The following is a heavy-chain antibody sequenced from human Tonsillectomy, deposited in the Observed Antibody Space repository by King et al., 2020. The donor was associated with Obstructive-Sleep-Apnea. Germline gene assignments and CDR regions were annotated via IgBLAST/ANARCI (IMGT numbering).Heavy chain of an antibody. J-gene: IGHJ5*02. CDR2: IYSDGST. CDR3: ARGFRWFDP. Sequence: VQLVESGGALVQPGGSLRLSCTASGLTVRSNYISWPRQAPGKGLEWVSNIYSDGSTHYADSVKGRFHIPRQSSENTVFLQVNSLRPDDTAVYYCARGFRWFDPWGQGTLVIVSS. CDR1: GLTVRSNY. V-gene: IGHV3-53*04.